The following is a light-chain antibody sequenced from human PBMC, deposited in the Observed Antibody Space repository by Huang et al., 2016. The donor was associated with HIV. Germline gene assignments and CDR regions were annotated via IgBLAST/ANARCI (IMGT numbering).Light chain of an antibody. CDR3: QQYDNWPFT. V-gene: IGKV3-15*01. CDR1: PTVSSN. Sequence: EIVMTQSPATLSVSPGEGATLSCRASPTVSSNLAWYQQRPGQAPRLLIYGASTRATGIPARFSGSVSGTEFTLTISSLQSEDFAVYYCQQYDNWPFTFGPGTKVDIK. J-gene: IGKJ3*01. CDR2: GAS.